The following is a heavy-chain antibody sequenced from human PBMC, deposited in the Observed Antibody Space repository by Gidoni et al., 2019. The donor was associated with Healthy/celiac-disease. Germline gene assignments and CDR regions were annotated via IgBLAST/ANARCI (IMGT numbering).Heavy chain of an antibody. CDR1: GGTFSSYA. CDR3: ARSRDWRVYYYYYGMDV. D-gene: IGHD3-3*01. CDR2: IIPIFGTA. V-gene: IGHV1-69*01. Sequence: QVQLVQSGAAVKKPGSSVKVSCKASGGTFSSYAISWGRQAPGQGLEWMGGIIPIFGTANYAQKFQGRVTITADESTSTAYMELSSLRSEDTAVYYCARSRDWRVYYYYYGMDVWGQGTTVTVSS. J-gene: IGHJ6*02.